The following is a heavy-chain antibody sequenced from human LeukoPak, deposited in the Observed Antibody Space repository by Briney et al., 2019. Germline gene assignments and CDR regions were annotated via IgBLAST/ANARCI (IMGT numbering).Heavy chain of an antibody. CDR3: ARGGWGTGYGMDV. D-gene: IGHD3-10*01. V-gene: IGHV4-61*01. Sequence: SETLSLTCTVSGGSVSSGIYYWSWIWQPPGKGLEWIGYTYYSGSTNYNPSLKSRVTISVDASKNQFSLKLSAVTAADKAVYYRARGGWGTGYGMDVWGQGTTVTVSS. J-gene: IGHJ6*02. CDR1: GGSVSSGIYY. CDR2: TYYSGST.